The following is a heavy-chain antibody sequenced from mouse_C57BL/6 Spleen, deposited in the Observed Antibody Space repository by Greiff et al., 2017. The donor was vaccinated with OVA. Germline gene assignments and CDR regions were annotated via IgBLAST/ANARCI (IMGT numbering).Heavy chain of an antibody. V-gene: IGHV14-2*01. CDR3: ARFTTVVAGDYYAMDY. CDR1: GFNIKDYY. J-gene: IGHJ4*01. Sequence: VQLKESGAELVKPGASVKLSCTASGFNIKDYYMHWVKQRTEQGLEWIGRIDPEDGETKYAPKFQGKATITADTSSNTAYLQLSSLTSEDTAVYYCARFTTVVAGDYYAMDYWGQGTSVTVSS. D-gene: IGHD1-1*01. CDR2: IDPEDGET.